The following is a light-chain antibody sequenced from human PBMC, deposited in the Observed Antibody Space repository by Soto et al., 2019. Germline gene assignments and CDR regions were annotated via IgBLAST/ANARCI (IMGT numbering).Light chain of an antibody. J-gene: IGKJ5*01. CDR2: DAS. CDR3: QQYNGWPIT. CDR1: QSVTSY. Sequence: EIVLTQSPATLSLSPGERATLSCRASQSVTSYLAWYQQRPGQAPRLLINDASRRATGIPDRFSGSGSGADFTLTISSLQSEDFAVYYCQQYNGWPITFGQGTRLEI. V-gene: IGKV3D-15*01.